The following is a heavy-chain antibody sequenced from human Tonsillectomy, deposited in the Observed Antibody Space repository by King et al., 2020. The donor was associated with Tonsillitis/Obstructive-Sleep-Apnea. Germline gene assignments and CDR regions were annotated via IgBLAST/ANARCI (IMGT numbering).Heavy chain of an antibody. CDR1: GFPFDDYT. V-gene: IGHV3-43*01. D-gene: IGHD4-23*01. J-gene: IGHJ6*03. CDR3: AKSGYGGTALYYYYMDV. Sequence: VQLVESGGVVVQPGGSLRLPCAASGFPFDDYTMHWVRQAPGKGLEWVSLITWDGGSTSYADAVKGRFTISRDNNKNSLYLQMNSLRTEDTALYYCAKSGYGGTALYYYYMDVWGEGTTVTVSS. CDR2: ITWDGGST.